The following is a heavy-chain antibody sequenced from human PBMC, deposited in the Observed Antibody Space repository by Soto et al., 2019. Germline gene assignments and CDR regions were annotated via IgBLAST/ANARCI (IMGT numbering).Heavy chain of an antibody. CDR1: GFTFSSYG. D-gene: IGHD6-6*01. CDR3: AKYDSTSSGYLDY. Sequence: QVQLVASGGGVVQPGRSLRLSCAASGFTFSSYGMHWVRQAPGKGLEWVAVISYDGSNKYYVDSVKGRFTISRDNSKNTMYLQMNSLRAEDTAVYYCAKYDSTSSGYLDYWGEGTLVTVSS. J-gene: IGHJ4*02. CDR2: ISYDGSNK. V-gene: IGHV3-30*18.